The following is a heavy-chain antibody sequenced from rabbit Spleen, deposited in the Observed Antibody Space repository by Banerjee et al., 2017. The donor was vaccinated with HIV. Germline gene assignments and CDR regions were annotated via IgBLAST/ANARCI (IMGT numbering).Heavy chain of an antibody. CDR3: ARRMRAFNL. CDR1: GFTVSSGYW. J-gene: IGHJ4*01. CDR2: IIIGDHET. Sequence: QEQLVESGGGLVQPEGSLTLACTASGFTVSSGYWICWVRQAPGKGPEWIACIIIGDHETAYASWAKGRFTISKTSSTTVTLQMTSLTAADTATYFCARRMRAFNLWGQGTLVTVS. V-gene: IGHV1S45*01.